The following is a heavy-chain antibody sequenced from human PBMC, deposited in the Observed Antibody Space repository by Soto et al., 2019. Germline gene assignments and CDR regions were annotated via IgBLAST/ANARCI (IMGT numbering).Heavy chain of an antibody. CDR3: VLWPPYYFDY. CDR1: GFTFSSYA. J-gene: IGHJ4*02. D-gene: IGHD3-10*01. V-gene: IGHV3-23*01. CDR2: ISGSGGST. Sequence: EVQLLESGGGLVQPGGSLRLSCAASGFTFSSYAMSWVRQAPGKGLEWVSAISGSGGSTYYADSVKGRFPISRDNSKHTLYLQMNSLGAEDTAVYYCVLWPPYYFDYWGQGTLVTVSS.